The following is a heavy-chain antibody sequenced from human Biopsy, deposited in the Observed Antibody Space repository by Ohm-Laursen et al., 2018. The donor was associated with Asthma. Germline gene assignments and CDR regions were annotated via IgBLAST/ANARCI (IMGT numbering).Heavy chain of an antibody. Sequence: TLSLTCGVSGDSIDSGDYSWTWIRQSPGVGLEWIGYIYRNGDTYYNPTLKNRVTISIDRSKNQFSLRLRSVTAADTAVYYCARGWNCGGDCYSLDVWGQGTTATVSS. CDR3: ARGWNCGGDCYSLDV. J-gene: IGHJ6*02. D-gene: IGHD2-21*02. V-gene: IGHV4-30-2*06. CDR1: GDSIDSGDYS. CDR2: IYRNGDT.